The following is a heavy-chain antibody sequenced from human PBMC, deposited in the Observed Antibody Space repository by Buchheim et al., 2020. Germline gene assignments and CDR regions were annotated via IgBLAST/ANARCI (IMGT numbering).Heavy chain of an antibody. CDR3: ARDERSSWFDL. J-gene: IGHJ5*02. CDR1: GFTFSSYS. D-gene: IGHD1-26*01. Sequence: VQLVESGGGLVQPGGSLRLSCAASGFTFSSYSMNWVRQAPGKGLEWVALIWHDGSKKYYVDSVKGRLTVSRDNSNLYLQMNSLRVEDTAVYYCARDERSSWFDLWGQGTL. V-gene: IGHV3-33*08. CDR2: IWHDGSKK.